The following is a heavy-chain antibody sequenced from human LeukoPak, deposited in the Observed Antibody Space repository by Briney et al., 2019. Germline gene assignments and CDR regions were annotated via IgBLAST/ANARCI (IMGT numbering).Heavy chain of an antibody. J-gene: IGHJ4*02. D-gene: IGHD3-3*01. Sequence: GSLRLSCAASGSTFSSYAMSWVRQPPGKGLEWIGTIYYSGSTHYNPFLKSRVTISIDISNNQFSLRLMSVTAADTAVYYCVRHPALRYDFWSGYSIDYWGQGTLVTVSS. V-gene: IGHV4-59*08. CDR1: GSTFSSYA. CDR3: VRHPALRYDFWSGYSIDY. CDR2: IYYSGST.